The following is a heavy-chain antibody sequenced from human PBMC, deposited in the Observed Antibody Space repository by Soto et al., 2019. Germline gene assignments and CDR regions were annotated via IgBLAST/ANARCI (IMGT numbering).Heavy chain of an antibody. J-gene: IGHJ4*02. CDR1: RYTFTSYY. V-gene: IGHV1-2*02. CDR3: AKAKFDFWSGYWSPSLDF. D-gene: IGHD3-3*01. Sequence: GASVKVSCKASRYTFTSYYIHWVRQAPGQGLEWMGWINPNSGYTKYTQKFQDRVTVTRDTSITTAYLELTRLQSDDTAVYYCAKAKFDFWSGYWSPSLDFWGQGXLVTVSS. CDR2: INPNSGYT.